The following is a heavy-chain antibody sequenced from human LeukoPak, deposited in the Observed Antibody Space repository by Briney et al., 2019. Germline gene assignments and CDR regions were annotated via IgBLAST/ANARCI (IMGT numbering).Heavy chain of an antibody. CDR1: GFTFNSYS. CDR3: ARAFSPGTAVAGIHY. J-gene: IGHJ4*02. Sequence: GGSLTLSCAASGFTFNSYSMSWVRQAPGKGLEWVSAISGSGGSTYYADSVKGRFTISRDNYKNTLYLQMNSLITEDTAVYLCARAFSPGTAVAGIHYWGQGTLVTVSS. D-gene: IGHD6-19*01. V-gene: IGHV3-23*01. CDR2: ISGSGGST.